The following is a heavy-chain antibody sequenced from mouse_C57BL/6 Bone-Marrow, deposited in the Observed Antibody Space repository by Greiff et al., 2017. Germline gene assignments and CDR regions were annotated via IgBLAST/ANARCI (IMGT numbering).Heavy chain of an antibody. CDR2: ISSGGSYT. Sequence: EVKLVESGGDLVKPGGSLKLSCAASGFTFSSYGMSWVRQTPDKRLEWVATISSGGSYTYYPDSVKGRFTISRDNAKNTLYLQMSSLKSEDTARYYCARRFDYWGQGTTLTVSS. CDR1: GFTFSSYG. V-gene: IGHV5-6*02. CDR3: ARRFDY. J-gene: IGHJ2*01.